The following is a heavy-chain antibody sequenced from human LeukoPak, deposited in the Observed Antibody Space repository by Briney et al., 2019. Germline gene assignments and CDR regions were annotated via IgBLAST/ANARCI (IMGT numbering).Heavy chain of an antibody. CDR2: IYPGDSDT. CDR1: GYSFTSYW. CDR3: AIPLDRSGYDLDY. J-gene: IGHJ4*02. D-gene: IGHD5-12*01. V-gene: IGHV5-51*01. Sequence: GESLKISCKGSGYSFTSYWIGWVRQMPGKGLEWMGIIYPGDSDTRYSPSFQGQVTISADKSISTAYLQWSSLKASDTAMYYCAIPLDRSGYDLDYWGQGTLVTVSS.